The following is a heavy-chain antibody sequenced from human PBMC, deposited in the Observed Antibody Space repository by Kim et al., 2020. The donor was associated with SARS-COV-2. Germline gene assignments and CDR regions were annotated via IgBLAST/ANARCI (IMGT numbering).Heavy chain of an antibody. CDR2: IWYDGSNK. CDR3: AKDFYSDGITGTRGVSDY. V-gene: IGHV3-33*06. D-gene: IGHD1-20*01. Sequence: GGSLRLSCAASGFTFSSYAMHWVRQAPGKGLEWVAVIWYDGSNKYYADSVKGRFTISRDNSKNTLYLQMNSLRAEDTAVYYCAKDFYSDGITGTRGVSDYWGQGTLVTVSS. J-gene: IGHJ4*02. CDR1: GFTFSSYA.